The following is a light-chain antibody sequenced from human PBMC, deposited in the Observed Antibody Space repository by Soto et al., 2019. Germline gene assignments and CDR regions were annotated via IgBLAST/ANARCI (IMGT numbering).Light chain of an antibody. V-gene: IGKV1-39*01. CDR1: QNIFDF. Sequence: DTQITQSPSSLSASVADRVTITCRASQNIFDFLNWYQQKPGKAPKLLIYDASSLQSGVPSRFSGSGSGTDFTLTISSLQPEDFATYYCQQTYNTPQTFGQGTKVDIK. J-gene: IGKJ1*01. CDR3: QQTYNTPQT. CDR2: DAS.